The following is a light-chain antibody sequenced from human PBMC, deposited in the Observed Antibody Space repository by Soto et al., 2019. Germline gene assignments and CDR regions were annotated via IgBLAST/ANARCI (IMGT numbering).Light chain of an antibody. V-gene: IGKV3-20*01. Sequence: EIVLTQSPGTLSLSPGERATLSCRASQSVSATYLAWYQQKPGRAPRLLIYGASNRATGIPDRFTGSGSGTDFTLTISRLEPEDFAVYICQQYVSSPMYTFGQGTKLEIK. J-gene: IGKJ2*01. CDR3: QQYVSSPMYT. CDR2: GAS. CDR1: QSVSATY.